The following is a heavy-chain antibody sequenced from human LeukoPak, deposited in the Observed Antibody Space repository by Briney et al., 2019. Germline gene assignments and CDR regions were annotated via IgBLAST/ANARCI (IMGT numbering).Heavy chain of an antibody. D-gene: IGHD6-19*01. J-gene: IGHJ4*02. CDR1: GFTFSSYA. CDR2: ISYDGSNK. Sequence: GGSLRLSCAASGFTFSSYAMHWVRQAPSKGLEWVAVISYDGSNKYYADSVKGRFTISRDNSKNTLYLQMNSLRAEDTAVYYCARDKGYSSGWYDGDYYFDYWGQGTLVTVSS. V-gene: IGHV3-30*04. CDR3: ARDKGYSSGWYDGDYYFDY.